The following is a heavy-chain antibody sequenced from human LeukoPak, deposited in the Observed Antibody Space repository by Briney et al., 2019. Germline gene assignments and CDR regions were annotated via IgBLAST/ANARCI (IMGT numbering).Heavy chain of an antibody. V-gene: IGHV4-39*07. CDR2: IYTSGST. D-gene: IGHD3-10*01. CDR1: GGSISSSSYY. CDR3: ARDQVSGWFGELSMLGYFDY. Sequence: SETLSLTCTVSGGSISSSSYYWGWIRQPPGKGLEWIGRIYTSGSTNYNPSLKSRVTMSVDTSKNQFSLKLSSVTAADTAVYYCARDQVSGWFGELSMLGYFDYWGQGTLVTVSS. J-gene: IGHJ4*02.